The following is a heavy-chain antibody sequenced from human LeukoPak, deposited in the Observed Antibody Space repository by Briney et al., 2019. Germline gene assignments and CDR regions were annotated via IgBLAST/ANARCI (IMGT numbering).Heavy chain of an antibody. V-gene: IGHV3-66*02. CDR3: ARDHSGGATYYFDY. J-gene: IGHJ4*02. Sequence: PGGSLRPSCAASGFTVSSNYMSWVRQAPGKGLEWVSVIYSGGSTYYADSVKGRFAISRDNSKNTLYLQMNSLRAEDTAVYYCARDHSGGATYYFDYWGQGTLVTVSS. CDR1: GFTVSSNY. CDR2: IYSGGST. D-gene: IGHD1-26*01.